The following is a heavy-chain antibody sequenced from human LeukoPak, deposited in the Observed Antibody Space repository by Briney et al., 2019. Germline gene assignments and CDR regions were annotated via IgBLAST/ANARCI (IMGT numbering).Heavy chain of an antibody. CDR3: ARAQWRTYSYYYMDV. V-gene: IGHV3-53*01. CDR2: IYSGGST. J-gene: IGHJ6*03. CDR1: GFTVSSNY. D-gene: IGHD6-19*01. Sequence: GGSLRLSCAVSGFTVSSNYMGWVRQAPGKGLEWVSVIYSGGSTYYADSVKGRFTISRDDSKNTLYLQMNSLRAEDTAIYYCARAQWRTYSYYYMDVWGKGTTATVSS.